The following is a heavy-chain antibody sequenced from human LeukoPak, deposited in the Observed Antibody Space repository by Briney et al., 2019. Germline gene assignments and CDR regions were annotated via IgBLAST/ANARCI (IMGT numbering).Heavy chain of an antibody. Sequence: ASLKVSCKASGYTFTSYGISWVRQAPGQGLEWMGWISAYNGNTNYAQKLQGRVTMTTDTSTSTAYMELRSLRSDDTAVYHCAATPAVSSFYKSLDDAFDIWGQGTMVTVSS. J-gene: IGHJ3*02. V-gene: IGHV1-18*01. CDR3: AATPAVSSFYKSLDDAFDI. CDR1: GYTFTSYG. CDR2: ISAYNGNT. D-gene: IGHD5/OR15-5a*01.